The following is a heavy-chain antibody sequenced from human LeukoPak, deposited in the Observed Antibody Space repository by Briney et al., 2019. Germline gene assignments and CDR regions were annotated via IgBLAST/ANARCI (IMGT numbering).Heavy chain of an antibody. CDR1: GYTFTNYH. J-gene: IGHJ4*02. Sequence: ASVKVSCKASGYTFTNYHINWVRQTTGQGLEWMGWINPNTDDRGYAQRFQGRVTITRDTSRTTAYMELRSLTSEDTAVYFCGRTTSFTASGYDYWGQGTLVTVSS. D-gene: IGHD6-25*01. CDR3: GRTTSFTASGYDY. CDR2: INPNTDDR. V-gene: IGHV1-8*03.